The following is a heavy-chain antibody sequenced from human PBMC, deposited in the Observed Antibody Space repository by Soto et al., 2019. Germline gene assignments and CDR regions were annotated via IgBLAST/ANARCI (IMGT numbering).Heavy chain of an antibody. CDR3: ARGRVRGSTTYLGY. J-gene: IGHJ4*03. Sequence: CVVAGFSVSNNYMSWVRQAPGKGLEWVSVIYGGGSTYYADSVKDRFTISRDNSKNTLYLRMNSLRAEDTAVYYCARGRVRGSTTYLGYWGRRSLGTISS. CDR2: IYGGGST. CDR1: GFSVSNNY. V-gene: IGHV3-66*01. D-gene: IGHD2-15*01.